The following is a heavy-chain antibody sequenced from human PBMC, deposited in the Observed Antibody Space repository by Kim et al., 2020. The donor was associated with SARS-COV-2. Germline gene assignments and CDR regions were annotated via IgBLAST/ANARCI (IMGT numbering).Heavy chain of an antibody. D-gene: IGHD3-9*01. V-gene: IGHV1-18*01. CDR3: ARDIPHYYDILTGYYLNYYYYGMDV. CDR2: ISAYNGNT. CDR1: GYTFTSYG. J-gene: IGHJ6*02. Sequence: ASVKVSCKASGYTFTSYGISWVRQAPGQGLEWMGWISAYNGNTNYAQKLQGRVTMTTDTSTSTAYMELRSLRSDDTAVYYCARDIPHYYDILTGYYLNYYYYGMDVWGQGTTVTVSS.